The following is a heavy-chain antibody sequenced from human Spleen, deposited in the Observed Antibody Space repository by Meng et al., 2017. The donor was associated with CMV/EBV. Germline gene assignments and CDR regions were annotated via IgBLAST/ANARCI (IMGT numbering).Heavy chain of an antibody. CDR3: ARHPRLEYCSSTSCYPDN. D-gene: IGHD2-2*01. CDR2: ISSSGSTI. Sequence: GESRKISCAASGFTFSSYEMNWVRQAPGKGLEWVSYISSSGSTIYYADSVKGRFNISRDNAKNSLYLQMNSLRAEDTAVYYCARHPRLEYCSSTSCYPDNWGQGTLVTVSS. CDR1: GFTFSSYE. V-gene: IGHV3-48*03. J-gene: IGHJ4*02.